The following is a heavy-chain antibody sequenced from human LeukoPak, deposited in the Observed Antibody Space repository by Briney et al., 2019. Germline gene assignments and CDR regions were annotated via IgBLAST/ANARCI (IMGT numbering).Heavy chain of an antibody. CDR1: GYTFTSYG. D-gene: IGHD2-21*01. J-gene: IGHJ4*02. CDR2: ISAYNGNT. CDR3: ARLGGDLTFPTPPSN. V-gene: IGHV1-18*01. Sequence: ASVKVSCKASGYTFTSYGISWVRQAPGQGLEWMGWISAYNGNTNYAQKLQGRVTMTTDTSTSTAYMELRSLRSDDTAVYYCARLGGDLTFPTPPSNWGQGTLVTVSS.